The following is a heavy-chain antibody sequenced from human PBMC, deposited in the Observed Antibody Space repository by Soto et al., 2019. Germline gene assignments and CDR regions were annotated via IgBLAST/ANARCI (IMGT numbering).Heavy chain of an antibody. CDR2: IYYSGST. V-gene: IGHV4-59*08. CDR3: ASSIVVVPAATQRAFDI. D-gene: IGHD2-2*01. J-gene: IGHJ3*02. CDR1: GGSISSYY. Sequence: QVQLQESGPGLVKPSETLSLTCTVSGGSISSYYWSWIRQPPGKGLEWIGYIYYSGSTNYNPSLKSRVTISVDTSKNQFSLKLSSVPAADTAVYYCASSIVVVPAATQRAFDIWGQGTMVTVSS.